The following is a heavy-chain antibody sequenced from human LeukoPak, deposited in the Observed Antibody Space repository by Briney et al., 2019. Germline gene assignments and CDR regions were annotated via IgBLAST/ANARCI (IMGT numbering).Heavy chain of an antibody. V-gene: IGHV4-34*01. D-gene: IGHD6-19*01. CDR3: ARTSGQWLVQGYYFDY. Sequence: SETLSLTCAVYGGSFSGYYWSWIRQPPGKGLEWIGEIYHSGSTNYNPSLKSRVTISVDKSKNQFSLKLSSVTAADTAVYYCARTSGQWLVQGYYFDYWGQGTLVTVSS. CDR1: GGSFSGYY. CDR2: IYHSGST. J-gene: IGHJ4*02.